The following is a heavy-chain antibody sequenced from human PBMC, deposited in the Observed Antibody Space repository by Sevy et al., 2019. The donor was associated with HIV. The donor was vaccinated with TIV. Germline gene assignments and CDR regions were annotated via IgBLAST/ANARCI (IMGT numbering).Heavy chain of an antibody. Sequence: SETLSLTCAVHGGSFSGYYWNWIRKPPGKGLEWLGKINNSETTNYNPSLKSRVTISVDTSRNQFSLKLSSVTAADTAVYYCARSPPIVVVPGAPSWFDPWGQGTLVTVSS. D-gene: IGHD2-2*01. CDR1: GGSFSGYY. CDR3: ARSPPIVVVPGAPSWFDP. J-gene: IGHJ5*02. V-gene: IGHV4-34*01. CDR2: INNSETT.